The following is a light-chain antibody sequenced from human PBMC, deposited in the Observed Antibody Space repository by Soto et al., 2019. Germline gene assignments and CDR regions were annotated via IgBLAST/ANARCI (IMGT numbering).Light chain of an antibody. CDR1: HSVSSY. J-gene: IGKJ5*01. CDR2: DAS. Sequence: IVLTHPSASLFLSPGARATLSCRASHSVSSYLAWYQQKPGQATRLLIYDASIRATGIPARFSGSGSGTDITLTSSILAPDYFAVYCCQHRSNWITFGQGTRLEIK. CDR3: QHRSNWIT. V-gene: IGKV3-11*01.